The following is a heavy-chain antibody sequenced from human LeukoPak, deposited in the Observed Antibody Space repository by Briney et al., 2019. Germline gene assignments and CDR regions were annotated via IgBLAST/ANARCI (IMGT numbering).Heavy chain of an antibody. CDR2: IYYSGST. V-gene: IGHV4-39*02. J-gene: IGHJ6*02. CDR3: ARDVGVSSSWYSRYYYYYGMDV. D-gene: IGHD6-13*01. CDR1: GGSISSSSYY. Sequence: SETLSLTCTVSGGSISSSSYYWGWIRQPPGKGLEWIGSIYYSGSTYYNPSLKSRVTISVDTSKNQFSLKLSSVTAADTAVYYCARDVGVSSSWYSRYYYYYGMDVWGQGTTVTVSS.